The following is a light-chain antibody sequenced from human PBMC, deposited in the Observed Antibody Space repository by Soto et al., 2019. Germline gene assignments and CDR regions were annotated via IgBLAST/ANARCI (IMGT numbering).Light chain of an antibody. Sequence: EIVMTQSPATLSLSPGERATLSCRASQSVSSSYLAWYQQKPGQAPRLLIYGASSRATGIPARFGGSGSGTEFTLTISSLQSEDFAVYYCQQYNNWPPITFGQGTRLEIK. V-gene: IGKV3D-15*01. CDR1: QSVSSSY. J-gene: IGKJ5*01. CDR2: GAS. CDR3: QQYNNWPPIT.